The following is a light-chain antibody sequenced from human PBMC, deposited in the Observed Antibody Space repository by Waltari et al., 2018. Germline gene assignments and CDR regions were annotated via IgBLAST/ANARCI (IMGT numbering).Light chain of an antibody. J-gene: IGKJ1*01. Sequence: EIVLTQSPASLSLSPGDRATLSCRASQSVGRTLAWYPQRPGQAPRLLIYDASSRATGIPGRFSGSGSGTDFSLTISRLEPEDFAVYYCQKYGTRPATFGQGTKVEVK. CDR2: DAS. CDR3: QKYGTRPAT. V-gene: IGKV3-20*01. CDR1: QSVGRT.